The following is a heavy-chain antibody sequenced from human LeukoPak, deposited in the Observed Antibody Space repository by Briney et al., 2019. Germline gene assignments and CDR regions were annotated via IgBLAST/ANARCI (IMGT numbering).Heavy chain of an antibody. CDR1: GGSFSGYY. Sequence: PSETLSLTCAVYGGSFSGYYWSWIRQPPGKGLEWIGEINHSGSTNYNPSLKSRVTISVDTSKNQFSLKLSSVTAADMAVYYCARVVYSYGYSFDYWGQGTLVTVSS. V-gene: IGHV4-34*01. CDR3: ARVVYSYGYSFDY. J-gene: IGHJ4*02. CDR2: INHSGST. D-gene: IGHD5-18*01.